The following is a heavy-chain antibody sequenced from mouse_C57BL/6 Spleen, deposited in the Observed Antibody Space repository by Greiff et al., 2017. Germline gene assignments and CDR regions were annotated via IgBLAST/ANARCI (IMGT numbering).Heavy chain of an antibody. J-gene: IGHJ2*01. D-gene: IGHD1-3*01. CDR2: ISDGGSYT. CDR1: GFTFSSYA. Sequence: EVKVVESGGGLVKPGGSLKLSCAASGFTFSSYAMSWVRQTPEKRLEWVATISDGGSYTYYPDNVKGRFTISRDNAKNNLYLQMSHLKSEDTAMYYCARERGSHFDYWGQGTTLTVSS. V-gene: IGHV5-4*01. CDR3: ARERGSHFDY.